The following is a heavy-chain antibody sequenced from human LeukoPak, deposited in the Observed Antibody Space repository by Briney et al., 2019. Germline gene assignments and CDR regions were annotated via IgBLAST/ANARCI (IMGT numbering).Heavy chain of an antibody. CDR3: AREDLWFGELSLGY. CDR1: GFTFSSYW. CDR2: IKQDGSEK. J-gene: IGHJ4*02. D-gene: IGHD3-10*01. V-gene: IGHV3-7*01. Sequence: GGSLILSCAASGFTFSSYWMSWVRQAPGKGLEWVANIKQDGSEKYYVDSVKGRFTISRDNAKNSLYLQMNSLRAEDTAVYYCAREDLWFGELSLGYWGQGTLVTVSS.